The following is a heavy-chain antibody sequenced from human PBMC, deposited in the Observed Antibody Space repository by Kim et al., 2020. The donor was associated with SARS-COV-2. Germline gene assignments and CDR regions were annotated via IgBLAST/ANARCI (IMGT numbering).Heavy chain of an antibody. CDR3: ARDRVTTHDY. J-gene: IGHJ4*02. V-gene: IGHV1-2*02. D-gene: IGHD4-17*01. Sequence: TNYAQKFQGRVTMTRDTAISTAYMELSRLRSDDTAVYYCARDRVTTHDYWGQGTLVTVSS. CDR2: T.